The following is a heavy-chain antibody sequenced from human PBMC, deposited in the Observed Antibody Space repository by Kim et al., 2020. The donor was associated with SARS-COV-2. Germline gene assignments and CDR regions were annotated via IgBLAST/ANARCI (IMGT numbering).Heavy chain of an antibody. CDR3: ARRKGGSSGFYY. Sequence: SETLSLTCTVSGGSISSSSYYWGWIRQPPGKGLGWIGSIYYSGSTYYNPSLKSRVTIAVDTSKNQFSLKLCSVTATDTAVYYCARRKGGSSGFYYWGQGT. V-gene: IGHV4-39*01. J-gene: IGHJ4*02. D-gene: IGHD3-10*01. CDR1: GGSISSSSYY. CDR2: IYYSGST.